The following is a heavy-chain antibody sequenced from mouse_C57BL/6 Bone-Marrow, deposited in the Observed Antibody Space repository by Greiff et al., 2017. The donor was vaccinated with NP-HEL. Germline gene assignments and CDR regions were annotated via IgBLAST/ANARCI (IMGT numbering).Heavy chain of an antibody. CDR1: GFTFSSYT. V-gene: IGHV5-9*01. J-gene: IGHJ4*01. CDR2: ISGGGGNT. Sequence: EVQLVESGGGLVKPGGSLKLSCAASGFTFSSYTMSWVRQTPEKRLEWVATISGGGGNTYYPDSVKGRFTISRDNAKNTLYLQMSSLRSEDTALYYCAGHPYDCGVGGTMDYWGQGTSVTVSS. CDR3: AGHPYDCGVGGTMDY. D-gene: IGHD2-4*01.